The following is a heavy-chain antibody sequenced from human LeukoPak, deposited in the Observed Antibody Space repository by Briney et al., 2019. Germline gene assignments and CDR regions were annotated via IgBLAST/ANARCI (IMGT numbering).Heavy chain of an antibody. CDR2: IWYDGSNK. J-gene: IGHJ1*01. CDR3: AKDRDEYSLEYFQH. V-gene: IGHV3-33*06. Sequence: GGSLRLSCAASGFTFSSYGMHWVRQAPGKGLEWVAVIWYDGSNKYYADSVEGRFTISRDNSKSTLYLQMNSLRAADTAVYYCAKDRDEYSLEYFQHWGQGTLVTVSS. CDR1: GFTFSSYG. D-gene: IGHD5-18*01.